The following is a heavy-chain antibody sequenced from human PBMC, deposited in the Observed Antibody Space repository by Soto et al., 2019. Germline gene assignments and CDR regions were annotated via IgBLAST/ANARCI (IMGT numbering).Heavy chain of an antibody. CDR3: AKERLGATPYYFDY. V-gene: IGHV3-23*01. Sequence: EVQLLESGGGLVQPGGSLSLSCAASGFTFSSYAMSWVRQAPGKGLEWVSAISGSGGTKYYADSVKDRFTISRDKSNNTLYLQMNSLRAEDTVLYFCAKERLGATPYYFDYWGQGNLVTVPT. D-gene: IGHD1-26*01. CDR2: ISGSGGTK. CDR1: GFTFSSYA. J-gene: IGHJ4*02.